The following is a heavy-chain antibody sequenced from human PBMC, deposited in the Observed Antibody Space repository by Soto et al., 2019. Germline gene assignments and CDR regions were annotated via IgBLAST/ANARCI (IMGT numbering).Heavy chain of an antibody. V-gene: IGHV4-59*12. J-gene: IGHJ4*02. Sequence: SETLSLTCTVSGGSISSYYWSWIRQPPGKGLEWIGYIYYSGSTNYNPSLKSRVTISVDTSKNTLYLQMNSLRAEDTAVYYCARSSNPDYYDSSGFLEYYFDYWGQGTLVTVSS. CDR3: ARSSNPDYYDSSGFLEYYFDY. CDR1: GGSISSYY. CDR2: IYYSGST. D-gene: IGHD3-22*01.